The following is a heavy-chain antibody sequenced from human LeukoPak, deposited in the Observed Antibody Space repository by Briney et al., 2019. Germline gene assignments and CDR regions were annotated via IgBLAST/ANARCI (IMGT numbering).Heavy chain of an antibody. CDR3: ARDGYDILTGYSYYYGMDV. CDR1: EFTFDNYA. CDR2: ISGSGGST. V-gene: IGHV3-23*01. D-gene: IGHD3-9*01. J-gene: IGHJ6*02. Sequence: PGGSLRLSCAASEFTFDNYAMSWVRQAPGKGLEWVSAISGSGGSTYYADSVKGRFTISRDNAKNSLYLQMNSLRAEDTAVYYCARDGYDILTGYSYYYGMDVWGQGTTVTVSS.